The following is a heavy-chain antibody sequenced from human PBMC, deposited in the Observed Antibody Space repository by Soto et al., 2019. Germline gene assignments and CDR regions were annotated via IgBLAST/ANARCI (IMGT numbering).Heavy chain of an antibody. D-gene: IGHD6-19*01. CDR3: ARWFSGWWDYYGMDV. CDR1: GGSISSSRCH. CDR2: IKYSGST. V-gene: IGHV4-39*01. Sequence: SETLSLTCTVSGGSISSSRCHWGWIRQPPGKGLEWIASIKYSGSTYYNPSLKSRVTISVDTSKNQFSLKLSSVTAADTAVYYCARWFSGWWDYYGMDVWGQGTTVTVSS. J-gene: IGHJ6*02.